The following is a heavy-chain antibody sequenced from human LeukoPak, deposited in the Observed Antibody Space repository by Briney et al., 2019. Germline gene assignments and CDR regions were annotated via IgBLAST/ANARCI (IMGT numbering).Heavy chain of an antibody. CDR2: ISGSGGST. CDR3: AKGTIVLMVYDSGSFDY. V-gene: IGHV3-23*01. J-gene: IGHJ4*02. CDR1: GFTFSSYA. Sequence: GGSLRLSCAASGFTFSSYAMSWVRQAPGKGLEWVSAISGSGGSTYYADSVKGRFTISRDNSKNTLYLQMNSLRAEDTAVYYCAKGTIVLMVYDSGSFDYWGQGTLVTVSS. D-gene: IGHD2-8*01.